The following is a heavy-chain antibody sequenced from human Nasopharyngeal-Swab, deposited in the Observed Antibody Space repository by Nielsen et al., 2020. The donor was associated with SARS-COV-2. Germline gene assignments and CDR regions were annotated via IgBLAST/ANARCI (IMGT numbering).Heavy chain of an antibody. D-gene: IGHD2-21*01. Sequence: GESLKISCAASGFTFSDSAIHWVRQASGKGLEWVGRVRSKGNNYATAYSASVKGRFIIFRDDPTNTAYLQMNSLKTEDTAMYYCTTGSYRWGQGTLVTVSS. CDR1: GFTFSDSA. CDR3: TTGSYR. J-gene: IGHJ4*02. V-gene: IGHV3-73*01. CDR2: VRSKGNNYAT.